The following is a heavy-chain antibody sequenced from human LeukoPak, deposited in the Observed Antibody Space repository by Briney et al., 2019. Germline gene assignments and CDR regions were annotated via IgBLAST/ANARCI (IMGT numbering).Heavy chain of an antibody. D-gene: IGHD3-10*01. V-gene: IGHV1-69*13. CDR3: ARALSTMVRGVYYYYGMDV. J-gene: IGHJ6*04. CDR2: IIPIFGTA. CDR1: GGTFSSYA. Sequence: SVKVSCKASGGTFSSYAISWVRQAPGQGLEWVGGIIPIFGTANYAQKFQGRVTITADEFTSTAYVELSSLRSEDTAVYYCARALSTMVRGVYYYYGMDVWGKGTTVTVSS.